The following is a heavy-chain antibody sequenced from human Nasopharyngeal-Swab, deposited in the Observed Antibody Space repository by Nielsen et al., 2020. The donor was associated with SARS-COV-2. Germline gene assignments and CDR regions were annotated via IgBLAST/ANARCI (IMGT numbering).Heavy chain of an antibody. CDR2: ILYDGSNK. J-gene: IGHJ4*02. V-gene: IGHV3-30*03. Sequence: GGSLRLSCAASGFTFSSYGMHWVRQAPGKGLEWVAVILYDGSNKYYADSVKGRFTISRDNSKNTLYLQMNSLRAEDTAVYYCARGHNTYCGGDCYSLAPDYWGQGTLVTVSS. CDR3: ARGHNTYCGGDCYSLAPDY. CDR1: GFTFSSYG. D-gene: IGHD2-21*02.